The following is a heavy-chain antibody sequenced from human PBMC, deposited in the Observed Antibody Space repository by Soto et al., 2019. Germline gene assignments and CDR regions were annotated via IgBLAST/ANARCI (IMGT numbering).Heavy chain of an antibody. CDR3: ARENVDLIAVAGTRSVLGMDV. J-gene: IGHJ6*02. V-gene: IGHV3-48*01. Sequence: EVQLVESGGGLVQPGGSLRLSCAASGFTFSSYSMNWVRQAPGKGLEWVSYISSSSSTIYYADSVKGRFTISRDNAKNSLYLQMNSLRAEATAVYYCARENVDLIAVAGTRSVLGMDVWGQGTTVTVSS. CDR2: ISSSSSTI. CDR1: GFTFSSYS. D-gene: IGHD6-19*01.